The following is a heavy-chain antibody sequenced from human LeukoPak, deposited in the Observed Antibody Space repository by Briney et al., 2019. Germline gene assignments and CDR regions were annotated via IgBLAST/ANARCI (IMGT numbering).Heavy chain of an antibody. D-gene: IGHD1-26*01. J-gene: IGHJ4*02. CDR3: ARDGGSGNYGAFDY. CDR1: GFTFSSYW. CDR2: ITYDGSST. Sequence: GGSLRLSCAASGFTFSSYWMHWVRQAPGKGLVWVSRITYDGSSTIYADSVKGRFTFSRDNAKNTLYLQMNSLRAEDTAVYYCARDGGSGNYGAFDYWGQGTLVTVSS. V-gene: IGHV3-74*01.